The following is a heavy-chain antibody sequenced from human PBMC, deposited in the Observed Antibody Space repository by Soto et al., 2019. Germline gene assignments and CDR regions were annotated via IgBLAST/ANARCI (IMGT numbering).Heavy chain of an antibody. CDR3: SILEGA. Sequence: EVQLVESGGGLVQPGESLTLSCAASGITFSDHYMEWVRQAPGKGLEWVARSRNKAKSYSTDFAASVKGRFTISRDESKNSLYLQMNSLKTEDTAVYYCSILEGAWGQGTLVTVSS. V-gene: IGHV3-72*01. D-gene: IGHD1-26*01. CDR1: GITFSDHY. CDR2: SRNKAKSYST. J-gene: IGHJ4*02.